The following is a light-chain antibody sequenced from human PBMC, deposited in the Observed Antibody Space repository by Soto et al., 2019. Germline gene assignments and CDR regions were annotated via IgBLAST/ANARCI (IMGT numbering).Light chain of an antibody. Sequence: QFALTQPASVSGSPGQSITISCTGTSSDIGAYNYVSWYQQHPGKAPKLMIYDVSHRPSGVPVRFSGSKSGNTASLTISGLQAEDETEYYCSSYTGSTTPWVFGGGTKVTVL. CDR2: DVS. CDR1: SSDIGAYNY. J-gene: IGLJ3*02. V-gene: IGLV2-14*03. CDR3: SSYTGSTTPWV.